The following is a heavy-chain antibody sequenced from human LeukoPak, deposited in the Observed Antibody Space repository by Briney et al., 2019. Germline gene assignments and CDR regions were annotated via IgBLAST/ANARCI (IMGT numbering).Heavy chain of an antibody. CDR1: GFTFSSYN. CDR3: AKEFGSYSPPY. V-gene: IGHV3-23*01. Sequence: GGSLSLSCAASGFTFSSYNMSWVRKAPGKGLEWVSAVSGSCGSTYYADSVKGRFTISRDNSKNTLYLQMTSLRAEDTAVYYCAKEFGSYSPPYWGQGTLVTVSS. J-gene: IGHJ4*02. D-gene: IGHD1-26*01. CDR2: VSGSCGST.